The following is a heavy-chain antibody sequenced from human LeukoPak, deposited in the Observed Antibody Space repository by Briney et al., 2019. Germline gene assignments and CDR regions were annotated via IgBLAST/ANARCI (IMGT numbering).Heavy chain of an antibody. D-gene: IGHD4-17*01. V-gene: IGHV1-18*01. J-gene: IGHJ4*02. CDR2: ISAYNGNT. Sequence: ASVKVSCKASGYTFTSYGISWVRQAPGQGLAWMGWISAYNGNTNYAQKLQGRVTMTTDTSTSTAYMELRSLRSDDTAVYYCARDLFVTSFPGGDYWGQGTLVTVSS. CDR3: ARDLFVTSFPGGDY. CDR1: GYTFTSYG.